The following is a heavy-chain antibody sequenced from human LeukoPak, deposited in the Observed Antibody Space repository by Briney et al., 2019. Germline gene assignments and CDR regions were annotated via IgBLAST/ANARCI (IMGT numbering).Heavy chain of an antibody. D-gene: IGHD2-2*01. V-gene: IGHV4-4*09. J-gene: IGHJ3*02. CDR1: GGSISNYY. Sequence: PSETLSLTCTVSGGSISNYYWSWIRQPPGKGLEWIGYIYTSGSTNYNPSLKSQVTISVDMSKNQFSLKLSSVTAADTAVYYCARQSCSSTSCPHRNVFDIWGQGTMVTVSS. CDR2: IYTSGST. CDR3: ARQSCSSTSCPHRNVFDI.